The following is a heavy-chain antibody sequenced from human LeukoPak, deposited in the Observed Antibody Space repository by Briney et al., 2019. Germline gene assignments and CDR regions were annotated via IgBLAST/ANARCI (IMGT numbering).Heavy chain of an antibody. CDR1: GFSFSDAW. CDR2: IKSNTDGRTT. J-gene: IGHJ4*02. Sequence: GGSLRLSCAASGFSFSDAWMTWVRQAPGRGPEWVGRIKSNTDGRTTDYAAPVKGRFSISRDDSKNTLYLQMNSLKREDTAVYYCTTAPQVPFDYWGQGTLVTVSS. D-gene: IGHD2-2*01. V-gene: IGHV3-15*01. CDR3: TTAPQVPFDY.